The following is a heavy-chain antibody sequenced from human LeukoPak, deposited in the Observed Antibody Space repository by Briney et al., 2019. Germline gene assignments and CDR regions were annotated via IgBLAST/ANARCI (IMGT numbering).Heavy chain of an antibody. CDR3: ARDRNSITFGGVIVGIFNY. J-gene: IGHJ4*02. CDR1: GYSFSNYF. Sequence: EASVKVSCKASGYSFSNYFIHWVRQAPGQGLEWMGIINPNGGRTSYAQKFQGRVTMTRDTSTSTIYMELSSLRSDDTAVYYCARDRNSITFGGVIVGIFNYWGQGTPVTVSS. CDR2: INPNGGRT. V-gene: IGHV1-46*01. D-gene: IGHD3-16*02.